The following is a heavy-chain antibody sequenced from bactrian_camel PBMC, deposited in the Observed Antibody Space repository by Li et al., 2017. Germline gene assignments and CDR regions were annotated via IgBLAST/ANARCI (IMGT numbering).Heavy chain of an antibody. Sequence: HVQLVESGGGSVLPGGSLTLSCTASEFTFEDSDVGWYRQVPDFECEWISTISSDGSTSYADSVKGRFTVSRDHAKATLDLEMNTLKPEDTAMYYCAATGQMLSVAGCRTQGTQVTVS. CDR1: EFTFEDSD. CDR2: ISSDGST. J-gene: IGHJ4*01. D-gene: IGHD1*01. V-gene: IGHV3S55*01.